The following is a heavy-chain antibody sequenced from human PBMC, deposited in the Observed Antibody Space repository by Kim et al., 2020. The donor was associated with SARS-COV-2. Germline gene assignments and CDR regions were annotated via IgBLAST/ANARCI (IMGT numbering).Heavy chain of an antibody. D-gene: IGHD6-13*01. CDR2: ISNDGSIT. CDR3: ARVGTLKATAGSKLHYFDY. Sequence: GGSLRLSCAASGFTFSSSWMHWVHQAPGKGLVWVARISNDGSITSYADSVKGRFTISRDNAKNTLYLQMNSLRAEDTAVYYCARVGTLKATAGSKLHYFDYWGQGTQVTVSS. CDR1: GFTFSSSW. J-gene: IGHJ4*02. V-gene: IGHV3-74*01.